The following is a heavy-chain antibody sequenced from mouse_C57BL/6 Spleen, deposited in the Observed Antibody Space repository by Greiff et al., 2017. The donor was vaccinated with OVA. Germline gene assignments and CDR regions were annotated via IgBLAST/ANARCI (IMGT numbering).Heavy chain of an antibody. Sequence: DVKLQESGPGLVQPSQSLSLTCSVTGYSITSGYYWNWIRQFPGNKLEWMSYISYDGSNNYNPSLKNRISITRDTSKNQFFLKLNSVTTEDTATYYCASLYGSSYVDYAMDYWGQGTSVTVSS. V-gene: IGHV3-6*01. J-gene: IGHJ4*01. D-gene: IGHD1-1*01. CDR3: ASLYGSSYVDYAMDY. CDR1: GYSITSGYY. CDR2: ISYDGSN.